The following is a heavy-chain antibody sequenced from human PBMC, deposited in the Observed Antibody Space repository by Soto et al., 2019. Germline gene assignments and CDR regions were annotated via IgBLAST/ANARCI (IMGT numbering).Heavy chain of an antibody. CDR3: ARCYCSVGSCYACWHFDL. V-gene: IGHV1-18*01. CDR2: ISASTRNT. D-gene: IGHD2-15*01. CDR1: GYTFTNYA. Sequence: ASVKVSCKASGYTFTNYAISWVRQAPGQGLEWMGWISASTRNTDQAQNFQGRVTMTIDTSTNTANMELRSLRSDDTAVYYCARCYCSVGSCYACWHFDLWGRGTLVTVSS. J-gene: IGHJ2*01.